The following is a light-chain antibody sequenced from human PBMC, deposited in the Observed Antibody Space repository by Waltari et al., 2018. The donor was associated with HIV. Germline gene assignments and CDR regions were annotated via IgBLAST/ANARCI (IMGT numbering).Light chain of an antibody. CDR2: EDN. Sequence: NFMLTQPHSVSESPGKTVTISCTRSSGSIASNYVQWYQQRPGSAPTTVIYEDNHRPSGIPDRFSGSIDSSSNSASRTISGLKTEDEADYYCQSYDSSNVVFGGGTKLTVL. CDR3: QSYDSSNVV. J-gene: IGLJ2*01. V-gene: IGLV6-57*04. CDR1: SGSIASNY.